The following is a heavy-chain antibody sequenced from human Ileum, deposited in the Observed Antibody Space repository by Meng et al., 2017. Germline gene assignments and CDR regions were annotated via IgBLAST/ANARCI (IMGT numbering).Heavy chain of an antibody. V-gene: IGHV4-59*02. CDR2: SYYSGNT. CDR1: GGSVSSS. J-gene: IGHJ4*02. CDR3: ARDRRDSSGWFYFDY. Sequence: GSGPGLGRPSETLSLPCTVSGGSVSSSWSWIRQPPGKGLEWIGHSYYSGNTNYNPSLKSRVTISVDTSKNQFSLKLSSVTAADTAVYFCARDRRDSSGWFYFDYWAQGTLVTVSS. D-gene: IGHD6-19*01.